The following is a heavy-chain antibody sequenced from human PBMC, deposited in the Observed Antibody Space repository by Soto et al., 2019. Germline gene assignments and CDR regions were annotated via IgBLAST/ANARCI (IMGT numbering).Heavy chain of an antibody. CDR3: VRGEGGWETY. V-gene: IGHV3-48*01. J-gene: IGHJ4*02. CDR1: GFSFNNYS. Sequence: GGSLRLSCAASGFSFNNYSMNWVRQAPGKGLEWVSYISSSGTTIYYADSVKGRFTISRDSAKSSLYLQMNSLRAEDTAVYYCVRGEGGWETYWGQGTLVTVSS. D-gene: IGHD6-19*01. CDR2: ISSSGTTI.